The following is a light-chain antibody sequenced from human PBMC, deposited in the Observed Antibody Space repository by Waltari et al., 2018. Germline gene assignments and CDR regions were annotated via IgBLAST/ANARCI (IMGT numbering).Light chain of an antibody. J-gene: IGKJ4*01. V-gene: IGKV3-20*01. CDR2: GGS. CDR1: QSVSSNY. Sequence: IVLTQSPATLSASPGERATLSCRASQSVSSNYLAWYQQRPGQAPRLLIYGGSSRATGIPDRFSGSGSGTDFTLTISRLEPEDFVVYYCQQFGRSPLTFGGGTKVDIK. CDR3: QQFGRSPLT.